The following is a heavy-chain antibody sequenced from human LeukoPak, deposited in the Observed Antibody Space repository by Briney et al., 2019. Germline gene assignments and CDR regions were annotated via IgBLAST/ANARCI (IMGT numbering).Heavy chain of an antibody. CDR3: ATYPRAYNWFDP. Sequence: SETLSLTCTVSGGSISSYYWSWIRQPPGKGLEWIGYIYYTGSTNYNPSFNSRATISVDTSKNQFSLKLSSVTAADTAVYYCATYPRAYNWFDPWGQGTLVTVSS. J-gene: IGHJ5*02. CDR1: GGSISSYY. V-gene: IGHV4-59*01. CDR2: IYYTGST.